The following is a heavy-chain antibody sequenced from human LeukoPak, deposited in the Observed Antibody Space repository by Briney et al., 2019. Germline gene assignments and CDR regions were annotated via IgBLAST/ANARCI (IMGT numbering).Heavy chain of an antibody. CDR1: GFTFSDYW. J-gene: IGHJ4*02. CDR3: TRELWPADY. V-gene: IGHV3-7*01. D-gene: IGHD3-16*01. CDR2: IIKDGSDK. Sequence: GESLKISCEGSGFTFSDYWMGWVRQAPGKGLEWVANIIKDGSDKYYVDSVKGRFSISRDNAKNSVYLQMSGLRVEDTAVYYCTRELWPADYWGQGILVTVSS.